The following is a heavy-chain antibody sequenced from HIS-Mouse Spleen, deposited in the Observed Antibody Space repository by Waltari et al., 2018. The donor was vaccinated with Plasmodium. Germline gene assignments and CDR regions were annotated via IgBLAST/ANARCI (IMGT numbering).Heavy chain of an antibody. Sequence: QLQLQESGPGLVKPSETLSLTCTVSGGSISSSSYYWGWIRQPPGKGLEWIGSIYYSGGTYYNPSLKRRVTISVDTSKNQFSLKLSSVTAADTAVYYCARLSIAVAGNFDYWGQGTLVTVSS. CDR1: GGSISSSSYY. D-gene: IGHD6-19*01. J-gene: IGHJ4*02. CDR3: ARLSIAVAGNFDY. CDR2: IYYSGGT. V-gene: IGHV4-39*01.